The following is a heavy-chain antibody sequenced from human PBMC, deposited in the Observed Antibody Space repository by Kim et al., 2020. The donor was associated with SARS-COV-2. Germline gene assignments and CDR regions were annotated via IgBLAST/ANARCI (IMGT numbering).Heavy chain of an antibody. CDR1: GGSISRSSYY. D-gene: IGHD1-1*01. V-gene: IGHV4-39*02. CDR2: IYDSGNT. CDR3: AAIYNYLHYFDF. Sequence: SETLSLTCSVSGGSISRSSYYWGWIRQPPGKGLEWIANIYDSGNTYYNPSLKSRVSVSVDTSKNHFSLKVRSVTAADTAVYYCAAIYNYLHYFDFLGPGTLVTVSS. J-gene: IGHJ4*02.